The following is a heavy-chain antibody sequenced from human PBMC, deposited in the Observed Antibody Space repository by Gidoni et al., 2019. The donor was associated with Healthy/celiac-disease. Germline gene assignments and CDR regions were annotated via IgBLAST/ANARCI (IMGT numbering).Heavy chain of an antibody. D-gene: IGHD2-21*01. CDR1: VFTFSSYS. Sequence: EVQLVESGGGLVKPGGSLRLSCAASVFTFSSYSMNWVRQAPGKGLEWVSSISSSSSYIYYADSVKGRFTISRDNAKNSLYLQMNSLRAEDTAVYYCARGDIAYCGGDCYSYFDYWGQGTLVTVSS. CDR2: ISSSSSYI. CDR3: ARGDIAYCGGDCYSYFDY. J-gene: IGHJ4*02. V-gene: IGHV3-21*01.